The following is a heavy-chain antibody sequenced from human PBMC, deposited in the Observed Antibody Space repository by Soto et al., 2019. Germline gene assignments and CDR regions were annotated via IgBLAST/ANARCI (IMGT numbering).Heavy chain of an antibody. V-gene: IGHV3-33*01. D-gene: IGHD4-17*01. CDR3: ARAQNDYGGSVSMAV. CDR1: GFTFSSYG. CDR2: IWYDGSNK. Sequence: QVQLVESGGGVVQPGRSLRLSCAASGFTFSSYGMHWVRQAPGKGLEWVAVIWYDGSNKYYADSAKGRFTISRDNSKNAGYVQKNSQGYGSSAVYFGARAQNDYGGSVSMAVW. J-gene: IGHJ6*03.